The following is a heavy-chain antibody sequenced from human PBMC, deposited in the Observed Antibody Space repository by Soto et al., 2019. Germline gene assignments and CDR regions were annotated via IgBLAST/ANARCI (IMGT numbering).Heavy chain of an antibody. Sequence: GGSLRLSCAASGFTFSSYEMNWVRQAPGKGLEWVSYISSSGSTIYYADSVKGRFTISRDNAKNSLYLQMNCLRAEDTAVYYCARVEPLAFDIWGQGTMVTVSS. V-gene: IGHV3-48*03. CDR1: GFTFSSYE. CDR2: ISSSGSTI. J-gene: IGHJ3*02. CDR3: ARVEPLAFDI.